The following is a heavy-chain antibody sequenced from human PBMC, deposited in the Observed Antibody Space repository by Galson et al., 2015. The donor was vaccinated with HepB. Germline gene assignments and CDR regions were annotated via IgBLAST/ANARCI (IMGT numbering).Heavy chain of an antibody. D-gene: IGHD1-20*01. Sequence: SLRLSCAASGFTFSSYAMYWVRQAPGKGLEWVAVISYDGSNKYYADSVKGRFTISRDNSKNTLYLQMNSLRAEDTAVYYCARALLTGTTERFDYWGQGTLVPVSS. CDR1: GFTFSSYA. J-gene: IGHJ4*02. CDR3: ARALLTGTTERFDY. CDR2: ISYDGSNK. V-gene: IGHV3-30*04.